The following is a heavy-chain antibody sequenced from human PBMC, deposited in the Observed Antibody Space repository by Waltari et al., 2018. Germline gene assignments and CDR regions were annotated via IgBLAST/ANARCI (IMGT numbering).Heavy chain of an antibody. Sequence: QVQLVQSGAEVKKPGASVKVSCKASGYTFTGYYMHWVRQAPGQGLEWMERINPNSGGTNYAQKFQGRDTMTRDTSSSPAYMELSRLRSDDTAVYYCARDLYSSTSYYYYGMDVWGQGTTVTVSS. J-gene: IGHJ6*02. CDR1: GYTFTGYY. D-gene: IGHD2-2*01. V-gene: IGHV1-2*02. CDR2: INPNSGGT. CDR3: ARDLYSSTSYYYYGMDV.